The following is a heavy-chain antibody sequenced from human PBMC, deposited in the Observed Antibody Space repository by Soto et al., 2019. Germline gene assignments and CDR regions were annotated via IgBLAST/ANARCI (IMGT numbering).Heavy chain of an antibody. V-gene: IGHV3-20*01. Sequence: GGSLRLSCAASGFTFDDYGMSWVRQAPGKGLEWVSGINWNGGSTGYADSVKGRFTISRDNAKNSLYLQMNSLRAEDTALYHCAREQLVQADYYYYYMDVWGKGTTVTVSS. D-gene: IGHD6-13*01. J-gene: IGHJ6*03. CDR2: INWNGGST. CDR1: GFTFDDYG. CDR3: AREQLVQADYYYYYMDV.